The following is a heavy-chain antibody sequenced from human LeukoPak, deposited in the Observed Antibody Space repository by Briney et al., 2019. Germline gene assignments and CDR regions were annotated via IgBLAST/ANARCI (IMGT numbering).Heavy chain of an antibody. Sequence: SETLSLTCAVSGGSISSSNWWSWVRQPPGKGLEWIGEIYHSGSTNYNPSLKSRVTISVDKSKNQFSLKLSSVTAADTAVYYCARANPGSYGPYDAFDIWGQGTMVTVSS. CDR2: IYHSGST. V-gene: IGHV4-4*02. J-gene: IGHJ3*02. CDR3: ARANPGSYGPYDAFDI. D-gene: IGHD1-26*01. CDR1: GGSISSSNW.